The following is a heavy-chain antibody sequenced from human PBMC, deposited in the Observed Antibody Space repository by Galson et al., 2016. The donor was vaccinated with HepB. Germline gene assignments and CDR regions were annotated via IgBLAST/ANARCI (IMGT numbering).Heavy chain of an antibody. CDR1: GGSINSGGHY. V-gene: IGHV4-31*03. CDR2: IYYRGST. D-gene: IGHD6-25*01. Sequence: TLSLTCTVSGGSINSGGHYWSWIRQLPGEGLEWIGFIYYRGSTYYKSSLKSRVNISIDTSKNQFSLNLNSVTAAATAVYYCARGGGSLDYYFDYWGQGTPVTVSS. J-gene: IGHJ4*02. CDR3: ARGGGSLDYYFDY.